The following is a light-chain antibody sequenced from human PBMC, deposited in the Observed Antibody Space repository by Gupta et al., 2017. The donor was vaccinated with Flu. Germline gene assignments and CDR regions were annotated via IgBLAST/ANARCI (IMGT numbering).Light chain of an antibody. Sequence: DIVMTQSPDSLAVSLGERATINCKSSQSILYSSNNKNYLAWYQQKPGQPPKLLIYWASTRESGVPDRVRGSGSGTDFTLTISSLQAEDVAVYYCQQYYSTRTFGGGTKVEIK. CDR3: QQYYSTRT. V-gene: IGKV4-1*01. CDR2: WAS. J-gene: IGKJ4*01. CDR1: QSILYSSNNKNY.